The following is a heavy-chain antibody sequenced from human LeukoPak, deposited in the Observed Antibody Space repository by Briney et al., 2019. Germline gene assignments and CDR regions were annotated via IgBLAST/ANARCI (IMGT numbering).Heavy chain of an antibody. J-gene: IGHJ4*02. CDR1: GFTVSSNS. D-gene: IGHD2-15*01. CDR3: AKGVGYCSGGSCQQFDY. Sequence: GGSLRLSCTVSGFTVSSNSMSWVRQAPGKGLEWVSFIYSGGSTHNSDSVKGRFTISRDNSKNTLYLQMNSLRAEDTAVYYCAKGVGYCSGGSCQQFDYWGQGTLVTVSS. V-gene: IGHV3-53*01. CDR2: IYSGGST.